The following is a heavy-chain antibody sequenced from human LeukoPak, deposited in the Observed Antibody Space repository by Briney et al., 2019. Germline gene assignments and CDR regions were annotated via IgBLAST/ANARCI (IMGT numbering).Heavy chain of an antibody. D-gene: IGHD1-26*01. V-gene: IGHV4-59*05. CDR1: GGSISSYY. CDR3: ASPNGTVGAYSAFDI. CDR2: INYSGST. J-gene: IGHJ3*02. Sequence: SETLSLTCTVSGGSISSYYWSWIRQAPGKGLEWIGSINYSGSTYYNPSLKSRIAISVAASKNQFSLKLSSVTAADTAVYFCASPNGTVGAYSAFDIWGQGTMVTVSS.